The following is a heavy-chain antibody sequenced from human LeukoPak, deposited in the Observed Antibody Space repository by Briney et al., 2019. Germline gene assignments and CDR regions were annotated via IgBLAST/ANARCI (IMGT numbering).Heavy chain of an antibody. V-gene: IGHV4-39*01. CDR2: IYYSGRT. D-gene: IGHD2-8*01. CDR1: GGSISSSSYY. J-gene: IGHJ3*02. CDR3: ARLFSADIVLMVYAIPNAFDI. Sequence: PSETLSLTCTVSGGSISSSSYYWGWIRQPPGKGLEWIGSIYYSGRTYYNPSLKSRVTISVDTSKNQFSLKLSSVTAADTAVYYCARLFSADIVLMVYAIPNAFDIWGQGTMVTVSS.